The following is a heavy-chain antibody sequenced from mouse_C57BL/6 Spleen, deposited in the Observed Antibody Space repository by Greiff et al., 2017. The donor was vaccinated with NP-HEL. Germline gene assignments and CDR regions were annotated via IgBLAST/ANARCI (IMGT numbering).Heavy chain of an antibody. CDR3: ARDDYGGAY. CDR1: GYTFTGYW. D-gene: IGHD2-4*01. Sequence: VQLQQSGAELMKPGASVKLSCKATGYTFTGYWIEWVKQRPGHGLEWIGEILPGSGSTNYSEKFKGKATFTADTSSNTAYMQLSSLTTEDSAIYYCARDDYGGAYWGQGTLVTVSA. CDR2: ILPGSGST. J-gene: IGHJ3*01. V-gene: IGHV1-9*01.